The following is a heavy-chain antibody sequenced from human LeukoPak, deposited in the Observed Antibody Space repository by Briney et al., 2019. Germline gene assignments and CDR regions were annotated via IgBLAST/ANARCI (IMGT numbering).Heavy chain of an antibody. J-gene: IGHJ5*02. D-gene: IGHD1-26*01. CDR1: GGSISSYY. Sequence: SETLSLTCTVSGGSISSYYWSWIRQPPGKGLEWIGYIYYSGSINYNPSLKSRVTISVDTSKNQFSLKLSSVTAADTAVYYCARAPVGPSWFDPWGQGTLVTVSS. V-gene: IGHV4-59*01. CDR2: IYYSGSI. CDR3: ARAPVGPSWFDP.